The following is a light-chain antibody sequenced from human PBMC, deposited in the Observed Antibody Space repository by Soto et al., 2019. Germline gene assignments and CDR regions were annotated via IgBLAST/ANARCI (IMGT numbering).Light chain of an antibody. V-gene: IGLV2-18*02. J-gene: IGLJ1*01. CDR1: STDFVSYNR. CDR2: EAS. Sequence: SVLTQPPSVSGSPGQSVTISCTGTSTDFVSYNRVSWYQQPPGTAPKLIIYEASNRPSGVPDRFSGSKSGNTASLTISGLQAEDEADYYCSSYTSSRPYVFGTGTKVTVL. CDR3: SSYTSSRPYV.